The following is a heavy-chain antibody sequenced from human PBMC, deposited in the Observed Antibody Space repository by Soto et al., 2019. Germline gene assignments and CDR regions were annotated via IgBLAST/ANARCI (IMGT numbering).Heavy chain of an antibody. CDR3: AREGHLDSSTSYGGDAFDI. CDR1: GGTVSSYA. J-gene: IGHJ3*02. V-gene: IGHV1-69*01. CDR2: IIPIFGTA. D-gene: IGHD6-13*01. Sequence: QVQLVQSGAEVKKPGSSVKVSCKASGGTVSSYAISWVRQAPGQGLEWMGGIIPIFGTANYAQKFQGRVTITADESTSTAYMELSSLRSEDTAVYYCAREGHLDSSTSYGGDAFDIWGQGTMVTVSS.